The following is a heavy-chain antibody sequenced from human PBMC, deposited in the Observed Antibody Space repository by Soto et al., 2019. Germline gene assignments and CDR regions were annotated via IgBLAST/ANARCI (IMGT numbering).Heavy chain of an antibody. V-gene: IGHV3-30-3*01. J-gene: IGHJ6*02. CDR1: GFTFSSYA. CDR3: ARWSYLLRGSDKYGMDV. D-gene: IGHD1-26*01. CDR2: ISYDGSNK. Sequence: PGGSLRLSCAASGFTFSSYAMHWVRQAPGKGLEWVAVISYDGSNKYYADSVKGRFTISRDNSKNTLYLQMNSLRAEDTAVYYCARWSYLLRGSDKYGMDVWGQGVTVTGS.